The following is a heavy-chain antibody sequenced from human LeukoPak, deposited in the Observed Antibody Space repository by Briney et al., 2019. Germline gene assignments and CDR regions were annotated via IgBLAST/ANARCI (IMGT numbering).Heavy chain of an antibody. V-gene: IGHV3-53*01. D-gene: IGHD3-10*01. J-gene: IGHJ4*02. CDR3: ARENSGSSLDY. CDR2: IYSGGST. CDR1: GFTVSSNY. Sequence: GGPLRLSCAASGFTVSSNYMSWVRQAPGKGLEWVSVIYSGGSTYYADSVKGRFTISRDNSKNTLYLQMNSLRAEDTAVYYCARENSGSSLDYWGQGTLVTVSS.